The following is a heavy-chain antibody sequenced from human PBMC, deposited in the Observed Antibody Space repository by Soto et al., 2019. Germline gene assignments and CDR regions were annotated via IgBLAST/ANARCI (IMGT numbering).Heavy chain of an antibody. CDR2: FDPEDGET. J-gene: IGHJ5*02. CDR3: ARLPCRSVDCYRMDWFDP. D-gene: IGHD2-21*02. V-gene: IGHV1-24*01. CDR1: GYTLTELS. Sequence: GASVKVSCKVSGYTLTELSMHWVRQAPGKGLEWMGGFDPEDGETIYAQKFQGRVTMTEDTSTDTAYMELSSLRSDDTAVYYCARLPCRSVDCYRMDWFDPWGQGTLVTVSS.